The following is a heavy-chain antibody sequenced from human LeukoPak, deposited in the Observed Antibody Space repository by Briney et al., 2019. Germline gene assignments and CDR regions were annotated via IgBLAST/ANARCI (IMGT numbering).Heavy chain of an antibody. CDR2: ISYDGSNK. D-gene: IGHD1-26*01. Sequence: PGGSLRLSCAASGFTFSSYAMHWVRQAPGKGLEWVAGISYDGSNKYYADSVKGRFTISRDNSKNTLYLQMNRLRAEDTAVYYCARDRGELPGVYFDYWGQGTLVTVSS. CDR3: ARDRGELPGVYFDY. J-gene: IGHJ4*02. V-gene: IGHV3-30*04. CDR1: GFTFSSYA.